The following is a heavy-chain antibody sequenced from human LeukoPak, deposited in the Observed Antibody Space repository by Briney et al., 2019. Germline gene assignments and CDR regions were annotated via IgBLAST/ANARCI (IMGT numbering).Heavy chain of an antibody. Sequence: GGSLRLSCAASGFTFGSYSMNWVRQAPGKGLEGVSSISSSSSYTYYADSVKVRFTISRDNAKNSLYLQMTSLRAEDTAVYYCARAGTTVTEGPRYYYYGMDVWGQGTTVTVSS. CDR2: ISSSSSYT. CDR3: ARAGTTVTEGPRYYYYGMDV. V-gene: IGHV3-21*01. CDR1: GFTFGSYS. J-gene: IGHJ6*02. D-gene: IGHD4-11*01.